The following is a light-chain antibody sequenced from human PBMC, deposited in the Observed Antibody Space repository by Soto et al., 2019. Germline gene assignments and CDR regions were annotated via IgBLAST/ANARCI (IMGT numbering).Light chain of an antibody. CDR1: SSDVGGYNS. J-gene: IGLJ2*01. CDR2: EVS. CDR3: SSYTSSSSVV. Sequence: QSVLTQPASVSGSPGQSITISCTGTSSDVGGYNSVSWYQQHRGKAPKLMIYEVSNRPSGVSNRFSGSKSGNTASLIISGLQAEDEAAYYCSSYTSSSSVVFGGGTKVTVL. V-gene: IGLV2-14*01.